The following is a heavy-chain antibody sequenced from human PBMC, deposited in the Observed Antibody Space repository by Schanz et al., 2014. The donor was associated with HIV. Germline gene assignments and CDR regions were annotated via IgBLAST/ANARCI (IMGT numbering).Heavy chain of an antibody. J-gene: IGHJ2*01. D-gene: IGHD2-2*01. V-gene: IGHV3-30-3*01. Sequence: QVQLVESGGGVVQPGRSLRLSCAASGFTFSSYAMHWVRQAPGKGLEWVAVISYDGSNKYYADSVKGRFTISRDNSKNTLYLQMNSLRAEDTAVYYCARVNDKGWGYCSSTSCPWSWYFDLWGRGTLVTVSS. CDR2: ISYDGSNK. CDR1: GFTFSSYA. CDR3: ARVNDKGWGYCSSTSCPWSWYFDL.